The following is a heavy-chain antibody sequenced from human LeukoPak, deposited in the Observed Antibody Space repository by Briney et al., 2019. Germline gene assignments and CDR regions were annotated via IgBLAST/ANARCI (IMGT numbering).Heavy chain of an antibody. CDR3: ASEIPGRVQSPRDY. J-gene: IGHJ4*02. Sequence: GGSLRLSCAASGFTFSSYGMHRVRQAPGKGLEWVAVISYDGSNKYYADSVKGRFTISRDNSKNTLYLQMNSLRAEDTAVYYCASEIPGRVQSPRDYWGQGTLVTVSS. D-gene: IGHD1-1*01. CDR2: ISYDGSNK. CDR1: GFTFSSYG. V-gene: IGHV3-30*03.